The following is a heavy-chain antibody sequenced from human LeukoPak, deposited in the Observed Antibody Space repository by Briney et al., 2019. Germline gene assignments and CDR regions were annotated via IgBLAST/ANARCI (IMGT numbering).Heavy chain of an antibody. J-gene: IGHJ6*02. D-gene: IGHD6-13*01. Sequence: ASVKVSFKASGYTFTDYYMHWVRQAPGQGRDWMGWINPKRGGTNYEQKCQGRVTMPTDQSISTAYMEVSRLRSDDTAVYYCARVRIGQQLDKYYYYAMDVWGQGTTVTVSS. CDR2: INPKRGGT. CDR3: ARVRIGQQLDKYYYYAMDV. CDR1: GYTFTDYY. V-gene: IGHV1-2*02.